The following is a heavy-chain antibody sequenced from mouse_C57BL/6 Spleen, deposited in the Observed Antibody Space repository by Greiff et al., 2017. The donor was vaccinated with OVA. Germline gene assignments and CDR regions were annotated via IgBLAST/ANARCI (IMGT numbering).Heavy chain of an antibody. V-gene: IGHV1-69*01. D-gene: IGHD4-1*01. CDR2: LDPSDSYT. J-gene: IGHJ4*01. CDR1: GYTFTSYW. Sequence: QVQLQQPGAELVMPGASVKLSCKASGYTFTSYWMHWVKQRPGQGLEWIGELDPSDSYTNYNQKFKGKSTLTVDKSSSTAYMQLSSLTSEDSAVYYCARSALTGTGARDYWGQGTSVTVSS. CDR3: ARSALTGTGARDY.